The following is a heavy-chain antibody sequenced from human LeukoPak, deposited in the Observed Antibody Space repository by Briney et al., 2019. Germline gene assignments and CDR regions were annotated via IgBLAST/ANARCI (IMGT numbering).Heavy chain of an antibody. CDR1: GGSISSYY. CDR3: ARARTELSDFDY. CDR2: IYYSGST. Sequence: SETLSLTCTVSGGSISSYYWSWIRQPPGKGLEWIGYIYYSGSTNYNPSLKSRVTISVDTSKNQFSLKLSSVTAADTAVYYCARARTELSDFDYWGQGTLVTVSS. V-gene: IGHV4-59*01. D-gene: IGHD2-15*01. J-gene: IGHJ4*02.